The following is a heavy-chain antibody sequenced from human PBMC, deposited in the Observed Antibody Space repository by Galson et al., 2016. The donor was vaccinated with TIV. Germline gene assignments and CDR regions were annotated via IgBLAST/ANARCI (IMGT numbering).Heavy chain of an antibody. Sequence: QSGAEVKKPGESLKISCKDSGYNFRGYWIAWVRQMPGKGFEWLGIIFPNDSDIRYSPYFRGLVTMSADKSTSTAYRQCSSLKASDTAMYYCARMSLLGALDVWGQGTMVIVSS. V-gene: IGHV5-51*03. D-gene: IGHD3-16*01. J-gene: IGHJ3*01. CDR1: GYNFRGYW. CDR3: ARMSLLGALDV. CDR2: IFPNDSDI.